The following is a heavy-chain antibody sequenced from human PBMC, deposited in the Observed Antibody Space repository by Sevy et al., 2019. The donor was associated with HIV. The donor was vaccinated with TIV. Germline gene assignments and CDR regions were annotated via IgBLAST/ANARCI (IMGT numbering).Heavy chain of an antibody. Sequence: GGSLRLSCAVSGFTFSNHWMTWVRQAPGKGLEWVAKIKKDGTDTFYVDSVMGRFSISRDNAKDLLYLQMNSLRVEDTAGYYCARDRRVEYGGSDYWGQGTLVTVSS. CDR3: ARDRRVEYGGSDY. V-gene: IGHV3-7*03. D-gene: IGHD3-10*01. CDR2: IKKDGTDT. J-gene: IGHJ4*02. CDR1: GFTFSNHW.